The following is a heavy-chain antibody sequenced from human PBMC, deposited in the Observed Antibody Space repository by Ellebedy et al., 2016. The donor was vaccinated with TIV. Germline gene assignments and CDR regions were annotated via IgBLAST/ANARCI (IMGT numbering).Heavy chain of an antibody. CDR1: GGSISSSSSY. V-gene: IGHV4-39*01. J-gene: IGHJ4*02. D-gene: IGHD3-10*01. CDR2: ISYSGST. Sequence: SETLSLXCAVSGGSISSSSSYWGWIRRPPGKGLEWIGSISYSGSTYYNPSLNSRVTISVDTSKNQFSLRLSSVTAADTAVYYCARLAREYYYGSWTPPVNFDYWGQGTLVTVPS. CDR3: ARLAREYYYGSWTPPVNFDY.